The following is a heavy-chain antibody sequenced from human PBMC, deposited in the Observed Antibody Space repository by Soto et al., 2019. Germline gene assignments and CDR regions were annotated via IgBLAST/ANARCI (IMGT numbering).Heavy chain of an antibody. V-gene: IGHV1-69*02. CDR3: ARSRVPRSSSSDGEYY. CDR2: IIPILGIA. Sequence: GASVKVSCKASGGTFSSYTISWVRQAPGQGLEWMGRIIPILGIANYAQKFQGRVTITADKSTSTAYMELSSLRSEDTAVFYCARSRVPRSSSSDGEYYWGQGTLVTVSS. D-gene: IGHD6-6*01. J-gene: IGHJ4*02. CDR1: GGTFSSYT.